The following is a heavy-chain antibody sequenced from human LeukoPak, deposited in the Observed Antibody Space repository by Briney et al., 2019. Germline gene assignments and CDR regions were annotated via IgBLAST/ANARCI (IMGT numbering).Heavy chain of an antibody. CDR1: GVTVSSNY. CDR2: ISSSGSTI. CDR3: AELGITMIGGV. Sequence: AGSLRLSCAASGVTVSSNYMTWVRQAPGEGLEWVSYISSSGSTIYYADSVKGRFTISRDNAKNSLYLQMNSLRAEDTAVYYCAELGITMIGGVWGKGTTVTISS. J-gene: IGHJ6*01. D-gene: IGHD3-10*02. V-gene: IGHV3-48*03.